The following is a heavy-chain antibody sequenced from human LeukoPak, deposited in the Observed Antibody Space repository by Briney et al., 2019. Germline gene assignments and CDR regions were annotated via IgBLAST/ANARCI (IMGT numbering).Heavy chain of an antibody. CDR3: ARGAPSVTLDC. J-gene: IGHJ4*02. CDR1: GFTFSSYW. CDR2: INSDGSST. Sequence: GGSLRLSCAASGFTFSSYWMHWVRQAPGKGLVWVSRINSDGSSTNYADSVKGRFTISRDNAKNTLFLQMNSLRAEDTAVYYCARGAPSVTLDCWGQGTLVTVSS. D-gene: IGHD4-17*01. V-gene: IGHV3-74*01.